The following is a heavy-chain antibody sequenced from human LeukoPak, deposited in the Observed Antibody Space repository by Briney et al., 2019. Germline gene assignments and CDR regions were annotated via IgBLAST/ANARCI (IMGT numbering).Heavy chain of an antibody. J-gene: IGHJ6*03. CDR2: INPNSGVT. CDR3: ARGRSCSSTSCYKVYYYYMDV. CDR1: GYTFTGYY. Sequence: ASVKVSSKASGYTFTGYYMHWVRQAPGQELEWMGWINPNSGVTKYAQKFQGRVTMTSDASISTAYMAQSSLRSDDTAVYYCARGRSCSSTSCYKVYYYYMDVWGKGTTVTVSS. V-gene: IGHV1-2*02. D-gene: IGHD2-2*02.